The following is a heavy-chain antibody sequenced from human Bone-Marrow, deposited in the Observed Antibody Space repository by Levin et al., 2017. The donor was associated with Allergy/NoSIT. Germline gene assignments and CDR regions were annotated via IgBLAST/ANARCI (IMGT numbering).Heavy chain of an antibody. Sequence: GGSLRLSCAASGFTFSSYWMHWVRQAPGKGLVWVSRINSDGSSTSYADSVKGRFTISRDNAKNTLYLQMNSLRAEDTAVYYCARDVGIAVAGTGYYFDYWGQGTLVTVSS. CDR3: ARDVGIAVAGTGYYFDY. CDR2: INSDGSST. D-gene: IGHD6-19*01. V-gene: IGHV3-74*01. J-gene: IGHJ4*02. CDR1: GFTFSSYW.